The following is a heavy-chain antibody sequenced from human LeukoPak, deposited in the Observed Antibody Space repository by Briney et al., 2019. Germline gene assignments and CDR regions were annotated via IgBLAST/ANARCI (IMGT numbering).Heavy chain of an antibody. CDR2: INSDSGGT. CDR1: GYTFTDYY. V-gene: IGHV1-2*02. J-gene: IGHJ5*02. D-gene: IGHD6-6*01. Sequence: ASVKVSCKPSGYTFTDYYLHWVRQAPGQGLEWMGWINSDSGGTNYARKFQGRVTMTRDTSISTAYMELSSLRSDDTAVFYCARGNIATRRGENWFDPWGQGTLVTVSS. CDR3: ARGNIATRRGENWFDP.